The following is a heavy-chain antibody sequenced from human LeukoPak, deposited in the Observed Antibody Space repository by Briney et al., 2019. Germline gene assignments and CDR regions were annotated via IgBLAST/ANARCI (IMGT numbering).Heavy chain of an antibody. CDR1: GFAFSGTW. V-gene: IGHV3-15*01. D-gene: IGHD3-3*01. CDR3: TTEFWYYFNN. J-gene: IGHJ4*02. Sequence: GGSLRLSCADSGFAFSGTWLNWVRQAPGQGLEWVGRINTRTDGATTTYAAPVKGRFTISRDDSKSTLYLEMNGLKTEDTAVYYCTTEFWYYFNNWGQGTLVTVSS. CDR2: INTRTDGATT.